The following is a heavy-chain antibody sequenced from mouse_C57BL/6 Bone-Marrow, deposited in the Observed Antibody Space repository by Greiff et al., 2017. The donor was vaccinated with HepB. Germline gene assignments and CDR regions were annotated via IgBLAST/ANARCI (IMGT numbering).Heavy chain of an antibody. Sequence: DVKLVESGGGLVQPGGSLKLSCAASGFTFSDYGMAWVRQAPRKGPEWVAFISNLAYSIYYADTVTGRFTISRENAKNTLYLEMSSLRSEDTAMYYCARRGIYYGNSAWFAYWGQGTLVTVSA. CDR3: ARRGIYYGNSAWFAY. J-gene: IGHJ3*01. CDR2: ISNLAYSI. CDR1: GFTFSDYG. V-gene: IGHV5-15*04. D-gene: IGHD2-1*01.